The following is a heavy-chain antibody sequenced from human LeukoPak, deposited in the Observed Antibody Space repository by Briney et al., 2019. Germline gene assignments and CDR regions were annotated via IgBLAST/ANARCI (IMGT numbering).Heavy chain of an antibody. J-gene: IGHJ4*02. V-gene: IGHV3-74*01. D-gene: IGHD2-15*01. CDR1: GFTFSSYW. CDR3: ARAYCSGGSCYPRVTDY. CDR2: IDGDGRTT. Sequence: GGSLRPSWAAPGFTFSSYWMHWVRQAPGKGLGWVSPIDGDGRTTSYADSVKGRFTISRDNAKNTLYLQMNSLRAEDTAVYYCARAYCSGGSCYPRVTDYWGQGTLVTVSS.